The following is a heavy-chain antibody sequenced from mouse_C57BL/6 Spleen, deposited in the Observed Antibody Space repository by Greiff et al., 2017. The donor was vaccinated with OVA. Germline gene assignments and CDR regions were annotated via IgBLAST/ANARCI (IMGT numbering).Heavy chain of an antibody. CDR3: ARGGAYDPFDY. CDR2: ISDGGSYT. Sequence: EVQLVESGGGLVKPGGSLKLSCAASGFTFSSYAMSWVRQTPEKRLEWVATISDGGSYTYYPDNVKGRFTISRDNAKNNLYLQMSHLKSEDTAMYYCARGGAYDPFDYWGQGTTLTVSS. V-gene: IGHV5-4*01. J-gene: IGHJ2*01. CDR1: GFTFSSYA. D-gene: IGHD6-5*01.